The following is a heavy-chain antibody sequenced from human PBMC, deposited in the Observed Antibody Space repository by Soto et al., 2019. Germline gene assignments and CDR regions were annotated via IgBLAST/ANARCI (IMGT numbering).Heavy chain of an antibody. J-gene: IGHJ3*01. CDR2: IYPGDSDT. D-gene: IGHD3-3*01. CDR1: GYSFTSYW. CDR3: AKRKFFFFLRGPASAFDF. Sequence: GESLKISCKGSGYSFTSYWIGWVRQMPGKGLEWMGIIYPGDSDTRYSPSFQGQVTISADKSISTAYLQWSSLKASDTAMYYCAKRKFFFFLRGPASAFDFWGQGTMVTGS. V-gene: IGHV5-51*01.